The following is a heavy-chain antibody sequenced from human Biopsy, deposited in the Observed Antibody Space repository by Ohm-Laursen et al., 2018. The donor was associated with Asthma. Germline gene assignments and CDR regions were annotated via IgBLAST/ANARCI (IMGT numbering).Heavy chain of an antibody. CDR1: GGTFSSYS. J-gene: IGHJ6*02. D-gene: IGHD3-10*01. CDR3: ARHPYVDGSDNYYYRGNDYYLGMDV. V-gene: IGHV1-69*13. CDR2: IIPIFGTA. Sequence: VKISCKASGGTFSSYSVSWVRQAPGQGLEWMGGIIPIFGTANYAQKFQGRVTITADESTSTAYMELSSLRSEDTAVYYCARHPYVDGSDNYYYRGNDYYLGMDVWGQGTTVTVSS.